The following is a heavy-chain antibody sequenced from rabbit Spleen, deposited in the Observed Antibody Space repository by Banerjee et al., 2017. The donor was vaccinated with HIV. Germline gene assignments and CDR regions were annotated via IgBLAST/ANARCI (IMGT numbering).Heavy chain of an antibody. CDR2: INTYTGKP. D-gene: IGHD3-1*01. V-gene: IGHV1S45*01. CDR1: GVSLNDKDV. Sequence: EQLEESGGGLVKPEGSLTLTCKASGVSLNDKDVMCWVRQAPGKGLQWIACINTYTGKPVYATWAKGRFTISRTSSTTVTLQMTSLTAADTATYFCARDLASVVGWNFGLWGPGTLVTVS. J-gene: IGHJ4*01. CDR3: ARDLASVVGWNFGL.